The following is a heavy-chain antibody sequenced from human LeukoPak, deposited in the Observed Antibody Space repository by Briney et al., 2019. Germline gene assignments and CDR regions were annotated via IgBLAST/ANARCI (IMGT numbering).Heavy chain of an antibody. CDR1: GYTFTSYY. CDR3: ARALPHRRLMDTTMEQHWFDP. CDR2: INPSGGST. V-gene: IGHV1-46*01. D-gene: IGHD5-18*01. J-gene: IGHJ5*02. Sequence: ASVKVSCKASGYTFTSYYMHWVRQAPGQGLEWMGIINPSGGSTSYAQKFQGRVTMTRDMSTSTVYMELSSLRSEYTAVYYCARALPHRRLMDTTMEQHWFDPWGQGTLVTVSS.